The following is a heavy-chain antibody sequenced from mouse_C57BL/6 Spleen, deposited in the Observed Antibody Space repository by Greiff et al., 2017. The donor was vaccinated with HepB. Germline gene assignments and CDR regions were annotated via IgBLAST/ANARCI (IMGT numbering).Heavy chain of an antibody. CDR3: AREGGDDYEMDY. Sequence: DVMLVESGGGLVKPGGSLKLSCAASGFTFSDYGMHWVRQAPEKGLEWVAYISSGSSTIYYADTVKGRFTISRDNAKNTLFLQMTSLRSEDTAMYYWAREGGDDYEMDYWGQGTSVTVSS. CDR2: ISSGSSTI. V-gene: IGHV5-17*01. CDR1: GFTFSDYG. J-gene: IGHJ4*01. D-gene: IGHD2-4*01.